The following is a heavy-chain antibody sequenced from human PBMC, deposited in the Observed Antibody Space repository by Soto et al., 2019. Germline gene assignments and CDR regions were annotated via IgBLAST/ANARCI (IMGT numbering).Heavy chain of an antibody. CDR2: IYHSGST. Sequence: SETLSPTCAVSGGSISSSNWWSWVRQPPGKGLEWIGEIYHSGSTNYNPSPKSRVTISVDKSKNQFSLKLSSVTAADTAVYYCACRSITMVRGVIYFSFDYWGQGTLVTVSS. J-gene: IGHJ4*02. V-gene: IGHV4-4*02. CDR1: GGSISSSNW. CDR3: ACRSITMVRGVIYFSFDY. D-gene: IGHD3-10*01.